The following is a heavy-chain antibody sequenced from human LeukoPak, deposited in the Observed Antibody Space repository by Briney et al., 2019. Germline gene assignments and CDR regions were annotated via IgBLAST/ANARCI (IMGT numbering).Heavy chain of an antibody. D-gene: IGHD6-6*01. CDR2: INWNGGST. CDR3: ARGGYSSSAVYYYYYYMDV. J-gene: IGHJ6*03. V-gene: IGHV3-20*04. CDR1: GFTIDDYG. Sequence: GGSLRLSCAASGFTIDDYGMSWVRQAPGKGLEWVSGINWNGGSTGYADSVKGRFTISRDNAKNSLYLQMNSLRAEDTALYYCARGGYSSSAVYYYYYYMDVWGKGTTVTVSS.